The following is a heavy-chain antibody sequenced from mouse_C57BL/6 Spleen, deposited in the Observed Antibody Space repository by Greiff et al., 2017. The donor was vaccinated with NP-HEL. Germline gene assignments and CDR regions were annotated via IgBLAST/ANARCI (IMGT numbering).Heavy chain of an antibody. CDR2: IYPGDGDT. J-gene: IGHJ4*01. CDR3: ARTEVAYYYAMDY. D-gene: IGHD1-1*01. V-gene: IGHV1-82*01. Sequence: QVQLQQSGPELVKPGASVKISCKASGYAFSSSWMNWVKQRPGKGLEWIGRIYPGDGDTNYNGKFKGKATLTADKSSSTAYMQLSSLTSEDSAVYFCARTEVAYYYAMDYWGQGTSVTVSS. CDR1: GYAFSSSW.